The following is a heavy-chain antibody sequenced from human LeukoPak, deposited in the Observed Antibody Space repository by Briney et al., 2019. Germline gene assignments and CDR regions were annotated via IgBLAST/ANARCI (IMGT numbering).Heavy chain of an antibody. V-gene: IGHV4-59*08. J-gene: IGHJ4*02. Sequence: SETLSLTCAVYGGSFSGYYWGWIRQPPGKGLEWIGYIYYSGSTNYNPSLKSRVTISVDTSKNQFSLKLSSVTAADTGVYYCARHYPYGSGSYSPFYFDYWGQGTLVTVSS. CDR3: ARHYPYGSGSYSPFYFDY. CDR2: IYYSGST. CDR1: GGSFSGYY. D-gene: IGHD3-10*01.